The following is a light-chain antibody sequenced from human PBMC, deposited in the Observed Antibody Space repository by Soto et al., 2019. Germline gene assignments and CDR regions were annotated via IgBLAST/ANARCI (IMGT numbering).Light chain of an antibody. Sequence: QSALTQPRSVSGSPGQSVTISCSAVSNGYNFVSWYQQHPGKAPKVLIYDVSKRPSGVPDRFSGSKSANTASLTISGLQAEDEADYYCCSYVGSYTFVFGIGTKLTVL. CDR3: CSYVGSYTFV. J-gene: IGLJ1*01. CDR1: SNGYNF. V-gene: IGLV2-11*01. CDR2: DVS.